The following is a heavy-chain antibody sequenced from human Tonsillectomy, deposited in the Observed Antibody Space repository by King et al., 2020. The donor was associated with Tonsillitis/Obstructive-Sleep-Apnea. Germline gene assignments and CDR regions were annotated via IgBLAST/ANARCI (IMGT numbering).Heavy chain of an antibody. J-gene: IGHJ4*02. CDR3: ASGYNWNYGSNFDY. V-gene: IGHV3-11*01. D-gene: IGHD1-7*01. CDR1: GFSFSDYY. Sequence: VQLVESGGGLVKPGGSLRLSSAASGFSFSDYYMTWIRQSPGKGLEWISYIGTSGSPIYYADSVKGRFTISRDNAKSSLYLQMNSLRAEDTAVYYCASGYNWNYGSNFDYWGQGTLVTVSS. CDR2: IGTSGSPI.